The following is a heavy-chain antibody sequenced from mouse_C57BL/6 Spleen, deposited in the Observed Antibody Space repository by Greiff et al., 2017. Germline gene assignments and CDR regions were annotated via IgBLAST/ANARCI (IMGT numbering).Heavy chain of an antibody. CDR3: ARSNYGSSYGGWYFDV. CDR2: IYPGDGDT. CDR1: GYAFSSSW. J-gene: IGHJ1*03. V-gene: IGHV1-82*01. Sequence: QVQLQQSGPELVKPGASVKISCKASGYAFSSSWMNWVKQRPGKGLEWIGRIYPGDGDTNYNGKFKGKATLTADKSSSTAYMQLSSLTSEDSAVYFCARSNYGSSYGGWYFDVWGTGTTVTVSS. D-gene: IGHD1-1*01.